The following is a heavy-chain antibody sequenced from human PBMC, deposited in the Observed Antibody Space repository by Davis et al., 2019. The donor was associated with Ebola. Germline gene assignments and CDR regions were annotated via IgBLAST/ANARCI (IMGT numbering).Heavy chain of an antibody. D-gene: IGHD6-19*01. J-gene: IGHJ5*02. Sequence: ASVKVSCKASGYTFTSYGISWVRQAPGQGLEWMGWISAYNGNTNYAQKLQGRVTMTTDPSTSTAYMALRSLRSDDTAVYYCARAGTAVAEGWGNWFDPWGQGTLVTVSS. CDR3: ARAGTAVAEGWGNWFDP. CDR1: GYTFTSYG. V-gene: IGHV1-18*01. CDR2: ISAYNGNT.